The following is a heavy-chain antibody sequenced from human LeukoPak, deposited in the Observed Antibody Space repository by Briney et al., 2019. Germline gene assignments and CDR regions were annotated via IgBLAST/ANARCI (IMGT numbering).Heavy chain of an antibody. Sequence: GGSLRLSCAASGFTFSSYWMHWVRQAPGKGLVWVSRINSDGSSTSYADSVKGRFTISRDNAKNTLYLQMNSLRAEDTAVYYCASMGDSWELLDFEGRVYWGQGTLVTVSS. J-gene: IGHJ4*02. CDR2: INSDGSST. CDR1: GFTFSSYW. CDR3: ASMGDSWELLDFEGRVY. D-gene: IGHD1-26*01. V-gene: IGHV3-74*01.